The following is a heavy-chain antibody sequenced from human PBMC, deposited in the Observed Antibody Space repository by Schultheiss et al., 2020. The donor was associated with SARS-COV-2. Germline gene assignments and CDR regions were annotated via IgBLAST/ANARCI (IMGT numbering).Heavy chain of an antibody. Sequence: GGSLRLSCAASGFTFSSYSMNWVRQAPGKGLEWVSGISGSGTTTYYADSVKGRFTISRDNSKNTLYLQMNSLRAEDTAVYYCAKTLWLLRYYYYGMDVWGQGTTVTVSS. D-gene: IGHD3-22*01. CDR2: ISGSGTTT. CDR1: GFTFSSYS. J-gene: IGHJ6*02. V-gene: IGHV3-23*01. CDR3: AKTLWLLRYYYYGMDV.